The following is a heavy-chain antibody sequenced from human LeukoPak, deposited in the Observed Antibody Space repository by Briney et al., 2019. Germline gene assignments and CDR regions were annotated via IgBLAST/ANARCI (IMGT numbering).Heavy chain of an antibody. V-gene: IGHV3-23*01. CDR2: LSGSGGST. J-gene: IGHJ4*02. D-gene: IGHD4-17*01. CDR1: GFTFSNYV. CDR3: AKNFYGDYNVFFDY. Sequence: GGSLRLSCAPSGFTFSNYVMGWVRQAPGEGREWVSALSGSGGSTYYADSVKGRFTISRDNSKNTLYLQMNSLRAEDTAVYFCAKNFYGDYNVFFDYWGQGTLVTVSS.